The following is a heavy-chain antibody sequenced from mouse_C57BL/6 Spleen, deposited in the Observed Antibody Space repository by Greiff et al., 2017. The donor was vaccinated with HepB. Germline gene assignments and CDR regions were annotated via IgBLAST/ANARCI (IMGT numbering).Heavy chain of an antibody. J-gene: IGHJ2*01. CDR3: AITTVVATYDY. V-gene: IGHV1-59*01. Sequence: VQLQQPGAELVRPGTSVKLSCKASGYTFTSYWMHWVKQRPGQGLEWIGVIDPSDSYTNYNQKFKGKATLTVDTSSSTAYMQLSSLTSEDSAVYYCAITTVVATYDYWGQGTTLTVSS. D-gene: IGHD1-1*01. CDR1: GYTFTSYW. CDR2: IDPSDSYT.